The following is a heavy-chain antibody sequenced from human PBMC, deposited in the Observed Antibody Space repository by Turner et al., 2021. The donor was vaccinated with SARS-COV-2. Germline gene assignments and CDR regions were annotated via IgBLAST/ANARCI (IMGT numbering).Heavy chain of an antibody. D-gene: IGHD5-18*01. CDR2: ISYDGSNK. Sequence: VLLVESGGGVVPPVGSLGLSFAASAFTFSSYGMHWVRQGPGKGLEWEEVISYDGSNKYYADSVKGRVTIYRDNSKNTLYLQMNSMRAEDTAVYYCAKVFFSYGYYAVYFDYWGQGTLVTVSS. V-gene: IGHV3-30*18. CDR1: AFTFSSYG. J-gene: IGHJ4*02. CDR3: AKVFFSYGYYAVYFDY.